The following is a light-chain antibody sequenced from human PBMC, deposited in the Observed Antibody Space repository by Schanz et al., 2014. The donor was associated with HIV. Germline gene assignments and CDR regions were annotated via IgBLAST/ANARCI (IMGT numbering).Light chain of an antibody. J-gene: IGLJ3*02. V-gene: IGLV4-69*01. CDR3: QTWDTANWV. CDR1: SGHSSYA. Sequence: QLVLTQSPSASASLGASVKLTCTLSSGHSSYAIAWHQQQPEKGPRYLMKLNSDGSHSKGDGIPDRFSGSSSGAERYLTISSLQSEDEADYYCQTWDTANWVFGGGTKLTVL. CDR2: LNSDGSH.